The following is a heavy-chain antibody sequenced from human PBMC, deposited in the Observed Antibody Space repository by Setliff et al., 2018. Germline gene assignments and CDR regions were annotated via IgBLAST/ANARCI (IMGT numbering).Heavy chain of an antibody. V-gene: IGHV1-2*02. J-gene: IGHJ3*02. D-gene: IGHD6-13*01. Sequence: GASVKVSCKASGYTFTGYYMHWVRQAPGQGLEWMGWINPNSGGTNYAQKFQGMVTMTRDTSISTAYMELSRLRSDDTAVYYCARGGGSCIWYDAFDIWGQGTMVTVSS. CDR3: ARGGGSCIWYDAFDI. CDR1: GYTFTGYY. CDR2: INPNSGGT.